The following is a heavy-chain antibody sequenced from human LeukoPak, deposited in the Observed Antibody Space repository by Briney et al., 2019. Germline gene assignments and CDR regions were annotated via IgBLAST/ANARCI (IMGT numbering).Heavy chain of an antibody. CDR2: IYYSVST. Sequence: SETLSLTCTVCGGSISSYYWSWIRQPPGKGLEWIGYIYYSVSTNYNPSLKSRVTISVDTSKNQFSLKLSSVTAADTAVYYCARLTLLSIAAAHNWFDPWGQGTLVTVSS. V-gene: IGHV4-59*08. CDR1: GGSISSYY. J-gene: IGHJ5*02. CDR3: ARLTLLSIAAAHNWFDP. D-gene: IGHD6-13*01.